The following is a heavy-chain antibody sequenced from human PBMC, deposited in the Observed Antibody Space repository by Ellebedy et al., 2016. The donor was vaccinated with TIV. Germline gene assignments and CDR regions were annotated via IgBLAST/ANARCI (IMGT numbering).Heavy chain of an antibody. J-gene: IGHJ4*02. V-gene: IGHV2-70*11. CDR1: GFSLSTSGMC. Sequence: SGPTLVXPTQTLTLTCTFSGFSLSTSGMCVSWIRQPPGKALEWLARIDWDDDKYYSTSLKTRLTISKDTSKNQVVLTMTNMDPVDTATYYCARIRGRAQNLAEGFNSPYDYGDYFDYWGQGTLVTVSS. CDR3: ARIRGRAQNLAEGFNSPYDYGDYFDY. D-gene: IGHD4-17*01. CDR2: IDWDDDK.